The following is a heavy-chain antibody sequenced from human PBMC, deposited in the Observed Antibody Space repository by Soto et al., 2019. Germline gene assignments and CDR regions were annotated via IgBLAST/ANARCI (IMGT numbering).Heavy chain of an antibody. CDR1: GFTFDDYA. CDR3: AKDGCSSTSCPSDYYYYYGMDV. Sequence: GGSLRLSCAASGFTFDDYAMHWFRQAPGKGLEWVSLISWDGGSTYYADSVKGRFTISRDNSKNSLYLQMNSLRAEDTALYYCAKDGCSSTSCPSDYYYYYGMDVWGQGTTVTVSS. D-gene: IGHD2-2*01. CDR2: ISWDGGST. J-gene: IGHJ6*02. V-gene: IGHV3-43D*04.